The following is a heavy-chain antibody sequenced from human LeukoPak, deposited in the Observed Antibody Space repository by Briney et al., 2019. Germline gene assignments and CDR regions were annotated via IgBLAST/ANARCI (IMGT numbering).Heavy chain of an antibody. Sequence: GGSMRLSCAAPGFTFSSYGMHWVRQAPGKGLEWVANIKQDGSEKYYVDSVKGRFTISRDTAKNSLYLQMNSLRAEDTAVYYCAREGSSSTPPFDYWGQGTLVTVSS. V-gene: IGHV3-7*01. J-gene: IGHJ4*02. CDR2: IKQDGSEK. CDR1: GFTFSSYG. CDR3: AREGSSSTPPFDY. D-gene: IGHD6-6*01.